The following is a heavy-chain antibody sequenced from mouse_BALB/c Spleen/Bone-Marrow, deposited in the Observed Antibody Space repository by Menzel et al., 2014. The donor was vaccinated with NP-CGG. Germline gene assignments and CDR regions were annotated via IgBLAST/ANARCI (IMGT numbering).Heavy chain of an antibody. CDR3: ARGDYPYAMDY. CDR2: INPYNGAT. V-gene: IGHV1-31*01. CDR1: GYSFTGYY. Sequence: VQLKDSGPELVKPGASVKISCKASGYSFTGYYMHWVKQGHVKSLEWIGRINPYNGATSYNQNFKDKASLTVDKSSSTAYMELHSLTSEDSAVYYCARGDYPYAMDYWGQGTSVTVSS. D-gene: IGHD2-4*01. J-gene: IGHJ4*01.